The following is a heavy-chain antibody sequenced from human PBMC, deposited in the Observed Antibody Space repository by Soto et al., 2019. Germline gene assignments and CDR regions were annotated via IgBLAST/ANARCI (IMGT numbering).Heavy chain of an antibody. Sequence: ASVKVSCKASGYTFTVHYIHGVRQAPQQGPEWMGEIGPESGATRYAQKFRGRVTMTMDTSITTVYMELRNLSPDDTAVYYCGRGRSGQIVVFYWGQGTPVTVSS. D-gene: IGHD1-26*01. J-gene: IGHJ4*02. CDR2: IGPESGAT. CDR1: GYTFTVHY. CDR3: GRGRSGQIVVFY. V-gene: IGHV1-2*02.